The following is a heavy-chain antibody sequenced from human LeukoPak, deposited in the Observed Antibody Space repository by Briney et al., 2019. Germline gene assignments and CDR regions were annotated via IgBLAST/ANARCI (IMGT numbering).Heavy chain of an antibody. CDR1: GFTFSSYA. V-gene: IGHV3-23*01. Sequence: PGGSLRLSCAVSGFTFSSYAMSWVRQAPGKGLEWVSGISGSGGSTYYVDSVKGRFIISRDNSKNTLYLQMNSLRAEDTAVYYCAKAYSGGWSNFDSWGQGTLVTVSS. CDR2: ISGSGGST. D-gene: IGHD6-19*01. J-gene: IGHJ4*02. CDR3: AKAYSGGWSNFDS.